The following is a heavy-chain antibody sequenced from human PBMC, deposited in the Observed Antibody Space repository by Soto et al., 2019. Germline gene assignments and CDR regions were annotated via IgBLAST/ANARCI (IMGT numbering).Heavy chain of an antibody. D-gene: IGHD3-3*02. J-gene: IGHJ5*01. CDR2: ISTKNGHT. Sequence: ASVNVSCKASGYTFLTYDISWVRQAPGQGLEWMGWISTKNGHTNYSQNLQGRATMTTDTSTNTAYLELRNLRSDDTAVYFCARDHFPWFDYWGQGTLVTVSS. CDR3: ARDHFPWFDY. V-gene: IGHV1-18*01. CDR1: GYTFLTYD.